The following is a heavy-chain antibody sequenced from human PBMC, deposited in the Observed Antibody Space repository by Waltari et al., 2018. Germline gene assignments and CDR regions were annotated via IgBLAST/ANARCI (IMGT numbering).Heavy chain of an antibody. V-gene: IGHV4-34*01. J-gene: IGHJ6*03. CDR3: AREGRGYDFWSTGYYMDV. CDR1: GGSFSGYY. Sequence: QVQLQPWGAGLLKPSEPLSLTCAAYGGSFSGYYWRWIRHPPGQGLEWIGETNHSGSTNYNPSLKSRVTISVDTSKNQFSLKLRSVTAADTAVYYCAREGRGYDFWSTGYYMDVWGKGTTVTVSS. CDR2: TNHSGST. D-gene: IGHD3-3*01.